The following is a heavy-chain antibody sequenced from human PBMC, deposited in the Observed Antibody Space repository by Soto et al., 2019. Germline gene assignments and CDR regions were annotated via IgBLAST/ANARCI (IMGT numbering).Heavy chain of an antibody. CDR3: AKTRGQLAPFDS. CDR2: IYYSGST. J-gene: IGHJ4*01. V-gene: IGHV4-59*01. CDR1: GGSISSYY. D-gene: IGHD2-2*01. Sequence: QVQLQESGPGLVKPSETLSLTCTVSGGSISSYYWSWIRQPPGKGLEWIGYIYYSGSTSYNPSLNRRVTISIDTSKNQVSLKLTSVTAADTAIYYCAKTRGQLAPFDSWGQGTLITASS.